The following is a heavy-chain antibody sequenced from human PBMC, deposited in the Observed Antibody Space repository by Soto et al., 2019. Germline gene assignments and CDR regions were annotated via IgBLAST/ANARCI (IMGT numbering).Heavy chain of an antibody. V-gene: IGHV4-31*03. Sequence: PSETLSLTCTVSGGSISSGGYYWSWIRQHPGKGLEWIGYIYYSGSTYYNPSLKSRVTISVDTSKNQLSLKLSSVTAADTAVYYCARDRVAGTLGLDYWGQGTLVTVSS. CDR1: GGSISSGGYY. J-gene: IGHJ4*02. D-gene: IGHD6-19*01. CDR3: ARDRVAGTLGLDY. CDR2: IYYSGST.